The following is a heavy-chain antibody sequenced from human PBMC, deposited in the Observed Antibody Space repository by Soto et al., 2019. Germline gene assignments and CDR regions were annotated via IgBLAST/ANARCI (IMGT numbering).Heavy chain of an antibody. CDR3: AGGGRYRETGLVPSAIDGMDV. D-gene: IGHD2-2*01. J-gene: IGHJ6*02. CDR2: LIPIFVLA. Sequence: QVQLVQSGAEVKKPGSSVKVSCKASGGTFSRYSITWVRQAPGHGLEWIGRLIPIFVLASYAQQCQGRVTIAADESTSTSYVELGSLRSDDTAVYYCAGGGRYRETGLVPSAIDGMDVWGQGTTVTVSS. CDR1: GGTFSRYS. V-gene: IGHV1-69*02.